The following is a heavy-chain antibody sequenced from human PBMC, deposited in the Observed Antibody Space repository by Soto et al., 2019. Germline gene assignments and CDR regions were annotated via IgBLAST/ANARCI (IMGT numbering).Heavy chain of an antibody. D-gene: IGHD3-22*01. CDR1: GGTFSSYT. Sequence: ASVKVSCKASGGTFSSYTISWVRQAPGQGLEWMGRIIPVLGIANYAQKFQGRVTITADKSTSTAYMELSSLRSEDTAVYYCARTGWHSSGSGAFDIWGQGTMVTVS. J-gene: IGHJ3*02. V-gene: IGHV1-69*02. CDR3: ARTGWHSSGSGAFDI. CDR2: IIPVLGIA.